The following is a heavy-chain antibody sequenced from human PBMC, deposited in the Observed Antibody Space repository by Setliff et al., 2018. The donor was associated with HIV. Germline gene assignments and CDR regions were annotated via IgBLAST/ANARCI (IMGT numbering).Heavy chain of an antibody. J-gene: IGHJ3*02. D-gene: IGHD3-10*01. CDR2: IYYSGSI. CDR3: ARGGNYYGSGRRDAFDI. CDR1: GGSFSGYY. Sequence: SETLSLTCAVDGGSFSGYYWSWIRQPPGKGLEWIGYIYYSGSIYYNPSLKSRVTMSVDTSKNQFSLKLSSVTAVDTAVYYCARGGNYYGSGRRDAFDIWGQGTMVTVSS. V-gene: IGHV4-59*12.